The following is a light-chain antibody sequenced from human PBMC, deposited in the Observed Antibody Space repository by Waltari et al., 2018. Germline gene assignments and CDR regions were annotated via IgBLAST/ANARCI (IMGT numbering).Light chain of an antibody. CDR3: QQYFTSPYT. Sequence: DIQMTQSPSSLSASVGDTVTITCRASQGSLNSLAWYQQKPGKAPKVLVSTASRLQSGGPSRFSGSGSGTLYTLTISSLQPEDFASYYCQQYFTSPYTFGQGTKLEIK. J-gene: IGKJ2*01. CDR2: TAS. CDR1: QGSLNS. V-gene: IGKV1-NL1*01.